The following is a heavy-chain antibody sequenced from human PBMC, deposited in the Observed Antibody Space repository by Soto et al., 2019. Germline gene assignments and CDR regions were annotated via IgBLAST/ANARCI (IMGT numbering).Heavy chain of an antibody. V-gene: IGHV1-18*04. J-gene: IGHJ6*02. Sequence: QVHLVQAGAEVKKPGASVKVSCKTSGYTFTTYGISWVRQAPGQGLEWMGWISAYNGNTNYAQKLQGRVNMTTDTAPSTAYLEQRSLRSDDTAVYYCARDLYSYGYYAMDVWGQGTTITVSS. D-gene: IGHD5-18*01. CDR2: ISAYNGNT. CDR1: GYTFTTYG. CDR3: ARDLYSYGYYAMDV.